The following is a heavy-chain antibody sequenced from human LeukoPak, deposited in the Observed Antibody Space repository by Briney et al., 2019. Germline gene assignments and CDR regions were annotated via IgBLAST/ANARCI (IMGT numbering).Heavy chain of an antibody. CDR2: ISTYDGST. V-gene: IGHV1-18*01. Sequence: ASVKVSCKGSGCTFTSYGINWVRQAPGQGLEWLGWISTYDGSTNYAPKLQGRLTMTSDTSTSTAYMYLRSLRSDDTAMYYCARDLYYYDSSGYNIDYWGQGTLVTVSS. J-gene: IGHJ4*02. CDR3: ARDLYYYDSSGYNIDY. D-gene: IGHD3-22*01. CDR1: GCTFTSYG.